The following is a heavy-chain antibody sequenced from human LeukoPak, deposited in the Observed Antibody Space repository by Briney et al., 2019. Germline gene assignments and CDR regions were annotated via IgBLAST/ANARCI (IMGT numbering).Heavy chain of an antibody. CDR2: VSYGGST. Sequence: PSETLSLTCTVSGGSINSYYWSWIRQPPGKGLEWIGYVSYGGSTDYNPSLRSRVTISVDTSKNQFSLKLVSMTAADTAVYYCTRKYSSTWSFDYWGQGTLVFVSS. D-gene: IGHD6-13*01. CDR3: TRKYSSTWSFDY. J-gene: IGHJ4*02. V-gene: IGHV4-59*08. CDR1: GGSINSYY.